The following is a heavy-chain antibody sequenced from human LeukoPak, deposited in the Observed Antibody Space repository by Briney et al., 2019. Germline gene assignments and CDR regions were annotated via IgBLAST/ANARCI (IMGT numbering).Heavy chain of an antibody. CDR3: ARVWAAAGPRRRDY. D-gene: IGHD6-13*01. J-gene: IGHJ4*02. Sequence: HPGGSLRLSCAASGFTFSSYWMSWVRQAPGKGLEWVANIKQDGSETYYADSVKGRFTISRDNAKNSLYLQMNSLRAEDTAVYYCARVWAAAGPRRRDYWGQGTLVTVSS. CDR1: GFTFSSYW. CDR2: IKQDGSET. V-gene: IGHV3-7*03.